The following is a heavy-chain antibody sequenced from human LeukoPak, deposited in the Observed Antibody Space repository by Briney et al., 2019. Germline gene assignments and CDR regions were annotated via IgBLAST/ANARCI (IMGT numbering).Heavy chain of an antibody. V-gene: IGHV4-31*03. J-gene: IGHJ3*02. CDR3: ARAGYGDYEDAFDI. D-gene: IGHD4-17*01. CDR2: IYYSGST. CDR1: GGSISSGGYY. Sequence: SETLSLTCTVSGGSISSGGYYWSWIRQHPGKGLEWIGHIYYSGSTYYNPSLKSRVTISVDTSKNQFSLKLSSVTAADTAVYYCARAGYGDYEDAFDIWGQGTMVTVSS.